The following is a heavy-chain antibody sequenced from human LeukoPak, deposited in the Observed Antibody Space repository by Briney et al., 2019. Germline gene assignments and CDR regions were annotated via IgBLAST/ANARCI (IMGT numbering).Heavy chain of an antibody. CDR2: INPDGSSA. CDR3: TRGISGNYGNFDY. D-gene: IGHD1-26*01. J-gene: IGHJ4*02. CDR1: GFTFSGDW. Sequence: QPGGSLRLSCEASGFTFSGDWMHWVRQAPGKGRVWVSRINPDGSSAYYADSVKGRFSISRDNAKNTLYLQMNSLRAEDTAVYYCTRGISGNYGNFDYWGQGTLVTVSS. V-gene: IGHV3-74*01.